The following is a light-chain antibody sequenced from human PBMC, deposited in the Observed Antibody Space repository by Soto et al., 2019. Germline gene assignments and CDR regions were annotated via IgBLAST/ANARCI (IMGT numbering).Light chain of an antibody. CDR2: EVS. CDR1: SSDVGDYNY. Sequence: QSALTQPASVSGSPGQSITISCTGTSSDVGDYNYVSWYQQHPGKAPKLMIYEVSNRPSGVSNRFSGSKSGNMASLTISGLQAEDEADYYCSSYTTSSTLVVFGGGTKLTVL. J-gene: IGLJ2*01. V-gene: IGLV2-14*01. CDR3: SSYTTSSTLVV.